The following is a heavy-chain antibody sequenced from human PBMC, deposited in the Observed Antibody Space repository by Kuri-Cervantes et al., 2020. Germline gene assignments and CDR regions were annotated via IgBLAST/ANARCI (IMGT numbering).Heavy chain of an antibody. CDR3: AKGTDGYNHVFDY. Sequence: GESLKISCAASGFTFSSYWMSWVRQAPGKGLEWVANIKQDGSEKYYVDSVKGRFTISRDNAKNSLYLQMNSLRAEDTAVYYCAKGTDGYNHVFDYWGQGTLVTVSS. CDR2: IKQDGSEK. V-gene: IGHV3-7*01. J-gene: IGHJ4*02. D-gene: IGHD5-24*01. CDR1: GFTFSSYW.